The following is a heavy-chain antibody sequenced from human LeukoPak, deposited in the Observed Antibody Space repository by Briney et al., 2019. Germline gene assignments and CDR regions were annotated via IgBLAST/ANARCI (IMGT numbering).Heavy chain of an antibody. Sequence: ASVKVSCKVSGYTLTELSMHWVRQAPGKGLEWMGGFDPEDGGTIYAQKFQGRVTMTRDTSTSTVYMELSSLRSEDTAVYYCARDQGELLQSDAFDIWGLGTMVTVSS. V-gene: IGHV1-24*01. CDR1: GYTLTELS. CDR2: FDPEDGGT. J-gene: IGHJ3*02. CDR3: ARDQGELLQSDAFDI. D-gene: IGHD1-26*01.